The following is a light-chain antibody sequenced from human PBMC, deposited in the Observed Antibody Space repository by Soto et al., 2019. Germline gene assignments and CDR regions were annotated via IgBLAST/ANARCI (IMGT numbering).Light chain of an antibody. CDR3: QQYNTYPWT. CDR1: QFVSTW. CDR2: KAS. V-gene: IGKV1-5*03. J-gene: IGKJ1*01. Sequence: DIQMTQSPSTLSASVGDRVTITCRASQFVSTWLAWFQQKPGRAPKLRIYKASTLQSGVPSRFSGSGSETEFTLTISSXXXDDFSTYYCQQYNTYPWTFGQGTRVEI.